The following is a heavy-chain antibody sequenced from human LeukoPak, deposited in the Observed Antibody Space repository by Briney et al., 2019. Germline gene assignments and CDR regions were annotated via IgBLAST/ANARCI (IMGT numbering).Heavy chain of an antibody. CDR2: ISSNGGNT. Sequence: GGSLRLSCAASGFSFSTYAMSWVRQAPGEGLEYVAAISSNGGNTYYPNSMKGRFTISRDNSKNTLYLQMGSLRVEDMAVYYCARRDTSGYFSDYWGQGTLVTVSS. D-gene: IGHD6-19*01. CDR1: GFSFSTYA. CDR3: ARRDTSGYFSDY. J-gene: IGHJ4*02. V-gene: IGHV3-64*01.